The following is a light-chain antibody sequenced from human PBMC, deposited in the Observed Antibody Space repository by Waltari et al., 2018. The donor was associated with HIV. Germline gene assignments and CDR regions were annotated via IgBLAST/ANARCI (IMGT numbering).Light chain of an antibody. V-gene: IGLV1-47*01. J-gene: IGLJ3*02. CDR3: AAWDDSLSGLHWV. CDR2: RNN. Sequence: QSVLTQPPSASGTPGQRVTISCSGRSSNIGSNYVYWYQHLPGTAPKLLIYRNNQRPSGVPDRFSGSKSGTSASLAISGLRSEDEADYYCAAWDDSLSGLHWVFGGGTKLTVL. CDR1: SSNIGSNY.